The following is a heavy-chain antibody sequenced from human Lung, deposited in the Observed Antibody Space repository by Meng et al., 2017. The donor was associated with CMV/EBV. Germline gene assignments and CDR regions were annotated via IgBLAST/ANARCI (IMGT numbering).Heavy chain of an antibody. Sequence: ASXXVFXKASGYTFTGYYMHWVRQAPGQGLEWMGWINPKSGGTNYAQKFEGRVTMTRDTSISTAYMELSRLRSDDPAVYYCARVFGVVVPLEGCMDVWGQGTTVTVSS. CDR3: ARVFGVVVPLEGCMDV. V-gene: IGHV1-2*02. J-gene: IGHJ6*02. CDR1: GYTFTGYY. D-gene: IGHD2-2*01. CDR2: INPKSGGT.